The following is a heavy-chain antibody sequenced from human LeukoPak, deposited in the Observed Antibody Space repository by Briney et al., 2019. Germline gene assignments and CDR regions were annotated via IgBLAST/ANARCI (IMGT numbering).Heavy chain of an antibody. V-gene: IGHV3-23*01. D-gene: IGHD2-15*01. J-gene: IGHJ4*02. CDR3: AKDRYCSGGSCYSGFDY. CDR2: ISGSGSST. Sequence: GGSLRLSRAASGFTFSSYAMSWVRQAPGKGLEWVSAISGSGSSTYYADSVKGRFTISRDNSKNTLYLQMNSLRAEDTAVYYCAKDRYCSGGSCYSGFDYWGQGTLVTVSS. CDR1: GFTFSSYA.